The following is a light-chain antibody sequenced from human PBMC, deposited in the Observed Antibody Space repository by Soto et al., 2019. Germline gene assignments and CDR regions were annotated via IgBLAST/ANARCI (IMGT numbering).Light chain of an antibody. J-gene: IGLJ1*01. CDR2: EVN. V-gene: IGLV2-23*02. Sequence: QSALTQPASVSGSPGQSITISCTGTSSDIGTYSLVSWYQQHPGKAPKLMIYEVNKRPSGVSDRFSGSKSGNTASLTISGLQAEDEADYYCCSYAGSSTLYVFGTGTKVTVL. CDR1: SSDIGTYSL. CDR3: CSYAGSSTLYV.